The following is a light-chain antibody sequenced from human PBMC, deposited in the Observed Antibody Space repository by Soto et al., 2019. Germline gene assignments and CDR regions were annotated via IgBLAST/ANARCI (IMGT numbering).Light chain of an antibody. J-gene: IGKJ1*01. CDR1: QSISNH. CDR2: AAS. CDR3: QQSYSSPPS. V-gene: IGKV1-39*01. Sequence: DIQMTQSPSSLSASVEDRVIITCRASQSISNHLNWYQQKPGKAPKLLIFAASSLQSGVPSRFSGSRSGPDFTLTISSLQPEDFATYDCQQSYSSPPSVGQGTKVVIK.